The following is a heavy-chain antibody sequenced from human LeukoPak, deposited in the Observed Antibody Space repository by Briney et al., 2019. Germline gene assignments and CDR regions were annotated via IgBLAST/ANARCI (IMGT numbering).Heavy chain of an antibody. Sequence: SETLSLTCAVSGYSISSSNWWGWIRQPPGKGLEWIGYIYYSGSTYYNPSLKSRVTMSVDTSKNQFSLKLSSVTAVDTAVYYCARRAGDYGDYVWSFDYWGQGTLVTVSS. CDR3: ARRAGDYGDYVWSFDY. J-gene: IGHJ4*02. CDR1: GYSISSSNW. D-gene: IGHD4-17*01. V-gene: IGHV4-28*01. CDR2: IYYSGST.